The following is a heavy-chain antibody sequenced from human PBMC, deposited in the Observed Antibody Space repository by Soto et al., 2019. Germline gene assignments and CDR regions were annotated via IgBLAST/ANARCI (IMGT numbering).Heavy chain of an antibody. CDR1: GGTFSSYA. V-gene: IGHV1-69*13. Sequence: SVKVSCKASGGTFSSYAISWVRQAPGQGLEWMGGIIPIFGTANYAQKFQGRVTITADESTSTAYMELSSLRSEDTAVYYCARDDVDTAMPYGMDVWGQGTTVTVSS. CDR3: ARDDVDTAMPYGMDV. CDR2: IIPIFGTA. J-gene: IGHJ6*02. D-gene: IGHD5-18*01.